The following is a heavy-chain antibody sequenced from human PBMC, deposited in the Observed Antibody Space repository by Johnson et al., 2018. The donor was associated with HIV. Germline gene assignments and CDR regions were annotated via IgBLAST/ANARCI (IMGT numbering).Heavy chain of an antibody. CDR3: ARAVARGQWLANGYI. CDR1: GFTVSSNY. V-gene: IGHV3-66*01. D-gene: IGHD6-19*01. J-gene: IGHJ3*02. CDR2: IYSGGST. Sequence: VQLVESGGGLVQPGGSLRLSCAASGFTVSSNYMSWVRQAPGTGLEWVSVIYSGGSTYYADSVKGRFTLSTDNSKNPLYLQMNSLRAEDTAGYSCARAVARGQWLANGYIWGQGTMGTVSS.